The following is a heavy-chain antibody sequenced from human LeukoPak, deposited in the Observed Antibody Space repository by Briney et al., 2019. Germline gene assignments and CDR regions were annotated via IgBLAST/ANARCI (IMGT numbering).Heavy chain of an antibody. Sequence: VASVKVSCKASGYTFTSYAMHWVRQAPGQRLEWMGWINAGNGNTKYSQKFQGRVTITRDTSASTASMELSSLRSEDTAVYYCARGPRDQLLYCYFDYWGQGTLVTVSS. V-gene: IGHV1-3*01. D-gene: IGHD2-2*02. J-gene: IGHJ4*02. CDR1: GYTFTSYA. CDR3: ARGPRDQLLYCYFDY. CDR2: INAGNGNT.